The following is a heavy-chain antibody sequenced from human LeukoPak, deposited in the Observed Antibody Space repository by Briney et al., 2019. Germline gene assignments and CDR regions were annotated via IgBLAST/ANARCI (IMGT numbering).Heavy chain of an antibody. CDR3: ARDKPDYYGSGSSNWFDP. CDR2: IKQDGSDK. Sequence: GGSLRLSCAASGFTFSSYWMSWVRQAPGKGLEWVANIKQDGSDKYYVDSVKGRFTISRDNAKNSLYLQMNSLRAEDTAVYYCARDKPDYYGSGSSNWFDPWGQGTLVTVSS. CDR1: GFTFSSYW. J-gene: IGHJ5*02. D-gene: IGHD3-10*01. V-gene: IGHV3-7*03.